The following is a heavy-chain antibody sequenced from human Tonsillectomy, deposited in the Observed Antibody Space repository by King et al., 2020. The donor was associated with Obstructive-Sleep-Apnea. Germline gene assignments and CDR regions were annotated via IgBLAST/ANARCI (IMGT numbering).Heavy chain of an antibody. Sequence: VQLVESGGGVVQPGRSLRLSCAASGFTFSSYGMHWGRQAPGKGLEWVAVISYDGSNKYYADSVKGRFTISRDNSKNTLYLQMNSLRAEDTAVYYCAKPAYSSGWYSAFYYYGMDVWGQGTTVTVSS. J-gene: IGHJ6*02. CDR1: GFTFSSYG. CDR3: AKPAYSSGWYSAFYYYGMDV. D-gene: IGHD6-19*01. V-gene: IGHV3-30*18. CDR2: ISYDGSNK.